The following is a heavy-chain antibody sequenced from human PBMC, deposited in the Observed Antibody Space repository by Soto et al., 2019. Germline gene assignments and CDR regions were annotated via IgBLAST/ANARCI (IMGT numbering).Heavy chain of an antibody. CDR2: ISQSSSYI. CDR1: GFTFSSYT. J-gene: IGHJ4*02. V-gene: IGHV3-21*04. Sequence: GGSLRLSCAASGFTFSSYTLDWVRQAPGRGLEWVASISQSSSYIYYADSLKGRFTISRDNAQNSLYLQMTSLGAEDTAVYYCARADYGSGSYPGYWGQGTLVTVSS. D-gene: IGHD3-10*01. CDR3: ARADYGSGSYPGY.